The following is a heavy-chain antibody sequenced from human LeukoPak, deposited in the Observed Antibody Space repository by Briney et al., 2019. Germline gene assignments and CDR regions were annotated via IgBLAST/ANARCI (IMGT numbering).Heavy chain of an antibody. CDR2: ISSSSSYI. CDR3: ARAYCSGGSCYLTRFDY. V-gene: IGHV3-21*01. J-gene: IGHJ4*02. Sequence: GGSLRLSCAASGFTFNNYSMNRVRQAPGKGLEWVSSISSSSSYIYYADSVKGRFTISRDSAKNSLYLQMNSLRAEDTAVYYCARAYCSGGSCYLTRFDYWGQGTLVTVSS. D-gene: IGHD2-15*01. CDR1: GFTFNNYS.